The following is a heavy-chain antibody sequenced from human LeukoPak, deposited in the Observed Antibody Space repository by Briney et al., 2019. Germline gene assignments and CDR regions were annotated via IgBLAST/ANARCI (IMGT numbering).Heavy chain of an antibody. J-gene: IGHJ6*02. CDR2: IYSGGST. Sequence: GGSLRLSCAASGFTVSSNYMSWVRQAPGKGLEWVSVIYSGGSTYYADSEKGRFTISRDNSKNTLYLQMNSLRAEDTAVYYCARDRGSGWYSRYYYYGMDVWGQGTTVTVSS. CDR1: GFTVSSNY. CDR3: ARDRGSGWYSRYYYYGMDV. V-gene: IGHV3-66*01. D-gene: IGHD6-19*01.